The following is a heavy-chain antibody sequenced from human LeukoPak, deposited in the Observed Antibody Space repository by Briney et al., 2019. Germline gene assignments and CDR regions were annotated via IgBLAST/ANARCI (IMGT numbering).Heavy chain of an antibody. D-gene: IGHD4-17*01. CDR2: IYYSGST. CDR3: ETLKGDYCVYYYYYMDV. CDR1: GGSISSSSYY. Sequence: SETLSLTCTVSGGSISSSSYYWGWIRQPPGKGLEWIGSIYYSGSTYYNPSLKSRVTISVDTSKNQFSLKLSSVTAADTAVYYYETLKGDYCVYYYYYMDVWGKGTTVPVSS. J-gene: IGHJ6*03. V-gene: IGHV4-39*01.